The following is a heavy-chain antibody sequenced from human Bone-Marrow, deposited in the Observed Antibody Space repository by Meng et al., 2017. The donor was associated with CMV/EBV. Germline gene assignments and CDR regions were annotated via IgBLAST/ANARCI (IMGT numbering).Heavy chain of an antibody. J-gene: IGHJ6*02. CDR1: TGYS. Sequence: TGYSMPWWRQAPGQGLEWMGWINPNSAGTNYAQKFQGRVTMTRDTSISTAYMELSRLRSDDTAVYYCASDIVVVPAADYYYYGMDVWGQGTTVTVSS. D-gene: IGHD2-2*01. CDR2: INPNSAGT. V-gene: IGHV1-2*02. CDR3: ASDIVVVPAADYYYYGMDV.